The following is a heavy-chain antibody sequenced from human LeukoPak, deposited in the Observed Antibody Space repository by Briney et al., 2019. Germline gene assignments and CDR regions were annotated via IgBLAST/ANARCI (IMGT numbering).Heavy chain of an antibody. CDR2: ISYDGSNE. CDR3: AKASAMIVVVSKHFDY. CDR1: GFTFSTYG. J-gene: IGHJ4*02. D-gene: IGHD3-22*01. Sequence: GRSLRLSCAASGFTFSTYGMHWVRQAPGKGLEWVAFISYDGSNEYYADSVKGRFTISRDNSKNTLYLQMNSLRAEDTAVYYCAKASAMIVVVSKHFDYWGQGTLVTVSS. V-gene: IGHV3-30*18.